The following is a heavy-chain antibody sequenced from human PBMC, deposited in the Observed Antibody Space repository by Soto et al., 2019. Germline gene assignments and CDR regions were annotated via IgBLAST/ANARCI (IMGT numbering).Heavy chain of an antibody. CDR2: IYHSGST. V-gene: IGHV4-4*02. J-gene: IGHJ6*02. D-gene: IGHD2-15*01. Sequence: SETLSLTCSVSGGSISSTNWCSWVRQTPGKGLEWIGEIYHSGSTNYNPSFKSRVIISVDKSKNQFSLKLSSVTAADTAVYYCARVLFCSGGSCYSRGMDVWGQGTTVTVSS. CDR1: GGSISSTNW. CDR3: ARVLFCSGGSCYSRGMDV.